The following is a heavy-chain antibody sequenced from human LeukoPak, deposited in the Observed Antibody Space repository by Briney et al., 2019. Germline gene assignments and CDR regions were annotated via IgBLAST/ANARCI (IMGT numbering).Heavy chain of an antibody. CDR3: AKSSSGWQSKYFDY. Sequence: GGSLRLSCAASGFTFSSYGMHWVRQAPGKGLEWVAVISYDGSNKYYADSVKGRFTISRDNSKNTLYLQMNSLRAEDTAVYYCAKSSSGWQSKYFDYWGQGTLVTVSS. V-gene: IGHV3-30*18. CDR2: ISYDGSNK. D-gene: IGHD6-19*01. CDR1: GFTFSSYG. J-gene: IGHJ4*02.